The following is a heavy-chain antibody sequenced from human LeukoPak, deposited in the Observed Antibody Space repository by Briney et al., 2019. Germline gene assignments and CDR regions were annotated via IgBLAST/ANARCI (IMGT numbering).Heavy chain of an antibody. J-gene: IGHJ4*02. Sequence: GGSLRLSCAASGFTFSSYAMSWVRQAPGKGLEWVSGISGSGGSIYYADSVKGRFTISRDNSKNTLYLQMNSLRAEDTAVYYCARVRGYSSSSPFDYWGQGTLVTVSS. D-gene: IGHD6-6*01. V-gene: IGHV3-23*01. CDR2: ISGSGGSI. CDR3: ARVRGYSSSSPFDY. CDR1: GFTFSSYA.